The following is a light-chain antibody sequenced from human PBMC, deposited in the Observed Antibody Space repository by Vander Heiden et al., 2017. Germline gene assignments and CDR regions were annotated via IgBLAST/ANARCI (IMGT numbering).Light chain of an antibody. CDR3: LLSYIGARL. J-gene: IGLJ2*01. CDR2: DTS. V-gene: IGLV7-46*01. Sequence: QAVVTQDPSLSVSPGGTVTLPCGSSTGAVTSGHYPSWCQQKPGQAPWSLIYDTSNKHSWTPARFSGSLPRGKCALTLSGAQPEDEADYYCLLSYIGARLVGGGTRL. CDR1: TGAVTSGHY.